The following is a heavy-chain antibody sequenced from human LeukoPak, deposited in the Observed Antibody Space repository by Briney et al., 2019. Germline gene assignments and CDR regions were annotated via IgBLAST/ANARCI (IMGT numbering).Heavy chain of an antibody. J-gene: IGHJ4*02. CDR2: IYYSGST. Sequence: GSLRLSCAASGFTFSAYWMSWIRQPPGKGLEWIGSIYYSGSTYYNPSLKSRVTISVDTSKNQFSLKLSSVTAADTAVYYCARHITGYGSGSSDYWGQGTLVTVSS. V-gene: IGHV4-39*01. CDR3: ARHITGYGSGSSDY. D-gene: IGHD3-10*01. CDR1: GFTFSAYW.